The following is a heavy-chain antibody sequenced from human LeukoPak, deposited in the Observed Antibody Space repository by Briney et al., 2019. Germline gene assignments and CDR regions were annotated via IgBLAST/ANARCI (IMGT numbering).Heavy chain of an antibody. CDR3: ARDLRLTTIVLGPLDY. CDR2: SSSAARTT. V-gene: IGHV3-11*01. J-gene: IGHJ4*02. CDR1: GFTFSDYS. Sequence: GGCLRLSCAVSGFTFSDYSMTWIRQAPGKGLEWVSYSSSAARTTYYADSVKGRFTISRDNAKNSLYLQMNSLRPEDTAVYYCARDLRLTTIVLGPLDYWGQGSLVTVSS. D-gene: IGHD5-12*01.